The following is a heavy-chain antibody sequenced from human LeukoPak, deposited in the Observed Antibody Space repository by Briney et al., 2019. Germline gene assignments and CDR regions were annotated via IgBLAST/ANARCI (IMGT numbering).Heavy chain of an antibody. Sequence: AGGSLRLSCAASGFTFSSYSMSWVRQGPGKGLEWVSVSGSGGSIYYADSVKGRFTISRDNPKNTLYLRMNSLRDEDTAVYYCAKVRTGHYFDYWGQGTLVTVSS. J-gene: IGHJ4*02. CDR2: SGSGGSI. D-gene: IGHD1-1*01. CDR1: GFTFSSYS. V-gene: IGHV3-23*01. CDR3: AKVRTGHYFDY.